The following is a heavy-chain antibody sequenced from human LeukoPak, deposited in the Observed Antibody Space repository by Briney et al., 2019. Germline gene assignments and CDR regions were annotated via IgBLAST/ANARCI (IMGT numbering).Heavy chain of an antibody. CDR1: GFTFSGSA. Sequence: QTGGSLRLSCAASGFTFSGSALHWVRQASGKGLEWVGRIRSTANGYATAYAASVKGRFTISRDDSKNTAYLQMNSLRAEDTAVYYCARDEEHIVVVTATYYYYYYMDVWGKGTTVTVSS. CDR2: IRSTANGYAT. J-gene: IGHJ6*03. CDR3: ARDEEHIVVVTATYYYYYYMDV. V-gene: IGHV3-73*01. D-gene: IGHD2-21*02.